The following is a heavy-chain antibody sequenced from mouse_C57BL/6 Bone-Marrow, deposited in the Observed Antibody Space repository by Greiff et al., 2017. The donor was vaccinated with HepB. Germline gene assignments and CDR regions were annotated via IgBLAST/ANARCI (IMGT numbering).Heavy chain of an antibody. CDR1: GYTFTDYY. CDR2: INPYNGGT. Sequence: EVQLQQSGPVLVKPGASVKMSCKASGYTFTDYYMNWVKQSHGKSLEWIGVINPYNGGTSYNQKFKGKATLTVDKSSSTAYMELNSLTSEDSAVYYCARRGVYSNYGIDYWGQGTTLTVSS. V-gene: IGHV1-19*01. CDR3: ARRGVYSNYGIDY. D-gene: IGHD2-5*01. J-gene: IGHJ2*01.